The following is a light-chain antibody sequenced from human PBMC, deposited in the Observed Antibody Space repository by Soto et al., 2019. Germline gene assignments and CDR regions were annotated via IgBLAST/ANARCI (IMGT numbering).Light chain of an antibody. CDR1: SSDVGGYNY. CDR2: EVS. Sequence: QSALTQPASVSGSPGQSITISCTGTSSDVGGYNYVSWYQQHPGKAPNLMIFEVSNRPSGVSPRFSGSKSGNTASLTISGVQSEDEADYYCISHTGSSTPVVFGGGTKLTVL. J-gene: IGLJ2*01. CDR3: ISHTGSSTPVV. V-gene: IGLV2-14*01.